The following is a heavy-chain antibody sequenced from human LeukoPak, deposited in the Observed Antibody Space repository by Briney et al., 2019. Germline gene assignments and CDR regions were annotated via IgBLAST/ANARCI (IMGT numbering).Heavy chain of an antibody. CDR3: AKERAHCGGDCYSLSDY. CDR1: GFTFRSYA. J-gene: IGHJ4*02. D-gene: IGHD2-21*02. CDR2: VSGSGDTT. V-gene: IGHV3-23*01. Sequence: GSLRLSCAASGFTFRSYAMTWVRQAPGKGLEWVSVVSGSGDTTFYADSVKGRFTISRDNSKNTLYLQMTSLSAEDTAVYYCAKERAHCGGDCYSLSDYWGQGTLVTVSS.